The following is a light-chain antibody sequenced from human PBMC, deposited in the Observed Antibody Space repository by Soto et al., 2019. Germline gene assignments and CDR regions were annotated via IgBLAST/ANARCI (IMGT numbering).Light chain of an antibody. J-gene: IGKJ2*01. CDR3: QQYNDWYT. CDR2: GAS. V-gene: IGKV3-15*01. Sequence: IVMTQSPATLSVSPGQRATLSCRASLSVSSNLAWYQHKPGQAPRLRIYGASTRATGIPARFSGSGSGTEFTLTINSLQSEDFAVYYCQQYNDWYTFGQGTKLEIK. CDR1: LSVSSN.